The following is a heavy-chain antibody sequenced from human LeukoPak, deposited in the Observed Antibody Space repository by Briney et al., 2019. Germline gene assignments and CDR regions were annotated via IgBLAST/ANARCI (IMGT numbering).Heavy chain of an antibody. D-gene: IGHD1-14*01. Sequence: PGGSLRLSCAASGFTFSSYSMNWVRQAPGKGLEWVSSISSSSSYIYYADSVKGRFTISRDNAKNSLYLQMSSLRAEDTAVYYCARDRNDAFDIWGQGTMVTVSS. V-gene: IGHV3-21*01. CDR3: ARDRNDAFDI. CDR2: ISSSSSYI. CDR1: GFTFSSYS. J-gene: IGHJ3*02.